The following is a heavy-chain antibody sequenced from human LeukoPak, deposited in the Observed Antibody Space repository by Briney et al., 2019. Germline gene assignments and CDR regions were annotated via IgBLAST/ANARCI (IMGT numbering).Heavy chain of an antibody. Sequence: GRSLRLSCEASGFTFSSYAMHWVRQAPGKGLEWVAVISYDGSNKYYADSVKGRFTISRDNSKNTLYLQMNSLRAEDTAVYYCARDLSHSSGGYWGQGTLVTVSS. D-gene: IGHD6-19*01. CDR2: ISYDGSNK. J-gene: IGHJ4*02. CDR1: GFTFSSYA. V-gene: IGHV3-30*04. CDR3: ARDLSHSSGGY.